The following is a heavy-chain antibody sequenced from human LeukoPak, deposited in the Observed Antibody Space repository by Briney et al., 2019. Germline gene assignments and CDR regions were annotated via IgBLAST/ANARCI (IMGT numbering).Heavy chain of an antibody. Sequence: GASVKVSCKASGYTFTSYGISWVRQAPGQGLEWMGWISAYNGNTNYAQKLQGRVTMTTDTSTSTAYMELRSLRSDDTAVYYCARGPEYCTNGVCLPFDYWGQGTLVTVSS. J-gene: IGHJ4*02. CDR3: ARGPEYCTNGVCLPFDY. CDR1: GYTFTSYG. V-gene: IGHV1-18*01. D-gene: IGHD2-8*01. CDR2: ISAYNGNT.